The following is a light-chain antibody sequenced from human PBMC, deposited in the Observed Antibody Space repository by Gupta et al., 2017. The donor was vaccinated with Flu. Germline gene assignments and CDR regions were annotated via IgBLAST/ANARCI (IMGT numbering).Light chain of an antibody. CDR1: RDVRDY. CDR2: DAS. J-gene: IGKJ1*01. V-gene: IGKV3D-20*01. CDR3: QQDDDSPQT. Sequence: EIVLTQSPATVYLSPGEGATLSCGASRDVRDYIAWYQLKPGLAPRLLIYDASRRATGIPDRFSGSGSGRDFTLTLKALEPEDFAVYSCQQDDDSPQTFGQGTRLEI.